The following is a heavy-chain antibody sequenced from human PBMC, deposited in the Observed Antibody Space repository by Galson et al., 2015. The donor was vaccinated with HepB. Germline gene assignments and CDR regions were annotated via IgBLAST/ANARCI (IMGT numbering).Heavy chain of an antibody. J-gene: IGHJ4*02. CDR1: GFTFSSYA. V-gene: IGHV3-30-3*01. CDR3: ASRYSSSGY. CDR2: ISYDGSNK. D-gene: IGHD6-6*01. Sequence: SLRLSCAASGFTFSSYAMHWVRQAPGKGLEWVAVISYDGSNKYYADSVKGRFTISRDNSKNTLYLQMNSLRAEDTAVHYCASRYSSSGYWGQGTLVTVSS.